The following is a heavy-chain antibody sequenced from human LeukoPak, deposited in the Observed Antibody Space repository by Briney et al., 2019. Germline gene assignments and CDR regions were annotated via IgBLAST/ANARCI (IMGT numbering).Heavy chain of an antibody. D-gene: IGHD5-18*01. J-gene: IGHJ6*03. CDR2: IYYSGST. V-gene: IGHV4-39*07. Sequence: PSETLSLTCTVSGGSISSSSYYWGWIRQPPGKGLEWIGSIYYSGSTYDNPSLKSRVTISVDTSKNQFSLKLSSVTAADTAVYYCARDRYGPNFYYYYMDVWGKGTTVTVSS. CDR3: ARDRYGPNFYYYYMDV. CDR1: GGSISSSSYY.